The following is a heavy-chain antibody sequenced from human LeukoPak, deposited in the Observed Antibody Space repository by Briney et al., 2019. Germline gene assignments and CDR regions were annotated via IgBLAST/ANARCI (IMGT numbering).Heavy chain of an antibody. Sequence: GASVKVSCKASGYTFTSYGISWVRQAPGQGLEWMGWISAYNGNTNYARKLQGRVTMTTDTSTSTAYMELRSLRSDDTAVYYCAREGYYDYVWGSYRYTVPLDYWGQGTLVTVSS. D-gene: IGHD3-16*02. V-gene: IGHV1-18*01. J-gene: IGHJ4*02. CDR1: GYTFTSYG. CDR3: AREGYYDYVWGSYRYTVPLDY. CDR2: ISAYNGNT.